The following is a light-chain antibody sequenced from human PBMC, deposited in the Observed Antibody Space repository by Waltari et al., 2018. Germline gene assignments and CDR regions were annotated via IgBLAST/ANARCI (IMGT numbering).Light chain of an antibody. CDR2: EVS. Sequence: QSALTQPASVSDSPGHSITISCTGPSSDIGGYNYVSWYQQHPGKVPKLIIYEVSDRPSGVSDRFSASKSGNTASLTISGLQAEDEADYYCSSYTNINTVIFGGGTKLTVL. CDR3: SSYTNINTVI. J-gene: IGLJ2*01. CDR1: SSDIGGYNY. V-gene: IGLV2-14*01.